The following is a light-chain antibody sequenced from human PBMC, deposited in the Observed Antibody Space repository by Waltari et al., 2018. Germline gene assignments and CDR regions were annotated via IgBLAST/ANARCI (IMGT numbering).Light chain of an antibody. CDR3: SSYTSSSTWV. J-gene: IGLJ3*02. V-gene: IGLV2-14*03. CDR1: SSDVGGYNY. CDR2: DVR. Sequence: QSALTQPASVSGSPGQSITISCTGTSSDVGGYNYVSWYQQHPGKAPKLLIYDVRKRPSGGSNRFSCSKSGNTASLTISGLQSEDEADYYCSSYTSSSTWVFGGGTKLTVL.